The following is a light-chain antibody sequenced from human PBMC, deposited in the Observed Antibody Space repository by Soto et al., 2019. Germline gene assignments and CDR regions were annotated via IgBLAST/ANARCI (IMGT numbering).Light chain of an antibody. Sequence: DIQMTQSPSSLSASVGDRVTSTCQASQDISNHLNWYQQKPGKAPKLLIYVASNLDTGVPSRFSGSGSGTEFTFTISSLQPEDVATYYCQLYDNLLLTFAGGTKV. CDR3: QLYDNLLLT. CDR2: VAS. CDR1: QDISNH. J-gene: IGKJ4*01. V-gene: IGKV1-33*01.